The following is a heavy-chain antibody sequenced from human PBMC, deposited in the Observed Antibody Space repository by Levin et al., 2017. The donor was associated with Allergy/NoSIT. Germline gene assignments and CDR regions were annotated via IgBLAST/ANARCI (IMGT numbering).Heavy chain of an antibody. CDR2: IYHSGST. V-gene: IGHV4-38-2*02. Sequence: SQTLSLTCAVSGYSISSGYYWGWIRQPPGKGLEWIGSIYHSGSTYYNPSLKSRVTISVDTSKNQFSLKLSSVTAADTAVYYCAREEGADYDFWSGYYQLDPWGQGTLVTVSS. D-gene: IGHD3-3*01. CDR1: GYSISSGYY. CDR3: AREEGADYDFWSGYYQLDP. J-gene: IGHJ5*02.